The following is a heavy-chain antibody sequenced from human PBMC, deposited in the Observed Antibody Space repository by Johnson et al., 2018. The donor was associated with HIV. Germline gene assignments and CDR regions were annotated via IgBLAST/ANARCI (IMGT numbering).Heavy chain of an antibody. Sequence: QVLLVESGGGVVQPGRSLRLSCAASGFTFSSYAMHWVRQAPGKGLEWVAVISYDGSNRYYTESVKGRFTISRDNSENTLYLQMNSLRAEDTAVYYCAKGRGSPPDAFDIWGQGTMVTVSS. J-gene: IGHJ3*02. CDR2: ISYDGSNR. D-gene: IGHD1-26*01. CDR1: GFTFSSYA. V-gene: IGHV3-30*04. CDR3: AKGRGSPPDAFDI.